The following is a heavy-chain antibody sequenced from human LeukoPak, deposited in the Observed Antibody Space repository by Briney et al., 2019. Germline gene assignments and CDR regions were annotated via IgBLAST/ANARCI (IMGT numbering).Heavy chain of an antibody. CDR3: ARGAVPAAIGGLVDY. Sequence: GGSLRLSCAAPGFTFSSYDMHWVRQATGKGLEWVSAIGTAGDTYYLGSVKGRFTISRENAKNSLYLQMNSLRAGDTAVYYCARGAVPAAIGGLVDYWGQGTLVTVSS. J-gene: IGHJ4*02. CDR1: GFTFSSYD. D-gene: IGHD2-2*01. V-gene: IGHV3-13*01. CDR2: IGTAGDT.